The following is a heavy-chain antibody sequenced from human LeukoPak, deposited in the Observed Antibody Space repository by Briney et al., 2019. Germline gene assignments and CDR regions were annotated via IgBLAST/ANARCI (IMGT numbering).Heavy chain of an antibody. Sequence: SETLSLTCAVYVGTFSDHYWSWIRQPPGKGLEWIGEIDHTGNSNYKSSLKSRVTISVDTSKNQFSLSLNSVTAADTAVYYCARAKQLEARAFDIWGQGTMVTVSS. CDR2: IDHTGNS. V-gene: IGHV4-34*01. CDR3: ARAKQLEARAFDI. D-gene: IGHD6-6*01. CDR1: VGTFSDHY. J-gene: IGHJ3*02.